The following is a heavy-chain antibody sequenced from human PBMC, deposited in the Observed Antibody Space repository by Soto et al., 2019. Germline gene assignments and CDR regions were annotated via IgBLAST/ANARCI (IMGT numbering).Heavy chain of an antibody. D-gene: IGHD2-15*01. CDR1: GYSFTSYW. CDR2: IYPGDSDT. CDR3: ARLPEVVVVAATPRYFDL. J-gene: IGHJ2*01. Sequence: EVQLVQSGAEVKKPGESLKISCKGSGYSFTSYWIGWVRQMPGKGLEWMGIIYPGDSDTRYSPSFQGQVTISADKSISTAYLQWSSLKASDTAMYYCARLPEVVVVAATPRYFDLWGRGTLVTVSS. V-gene: IGHV5-51*03.